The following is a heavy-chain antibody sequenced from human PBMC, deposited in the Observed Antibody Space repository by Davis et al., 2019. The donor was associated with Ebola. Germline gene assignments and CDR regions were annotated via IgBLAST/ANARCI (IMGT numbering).Heavy chain of an antibody. J-gene: IGHJ6*02. Sequence: SETLSLTCAVYGGSFSGYFWSWIRQPPGKGLEWIGYIYYSGSTNYNPSLKSRVTISVDTSKNQFSLKLSSVTAADTAVYYCAKVSYRDILTPVDYYGMDVWGQGTTVTVSS. CDR3: AKVSYRDILTPVDYYGMDV. V-gene: IGHV4-59*08. CDR1: GGSFSGYF. CDR2: IYYSGST. D-gene: IGHD3-9*01.